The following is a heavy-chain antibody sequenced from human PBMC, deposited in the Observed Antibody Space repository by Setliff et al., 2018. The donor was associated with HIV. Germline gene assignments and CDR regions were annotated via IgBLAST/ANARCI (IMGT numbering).Heavy chain of an antibody. CDR1: GGSVSSGTYY. CDR3: AGSILTGYYTFGADY. CDR2: IYTSGST. Sequence: LSLTCTVSGGSVSSGTYYWTWIRQPAGKGLEWIGRIYTSGSTNYNPSLKGRVTMSVDTSKNQFSLKLSSVTAADTALYYCAGSILTGYYTFGADYWGQGTLVTVSS. V-gene: IGHV4-61*02. J-gene: IGHJ4*02. D-gene: IGHD3-9*01.